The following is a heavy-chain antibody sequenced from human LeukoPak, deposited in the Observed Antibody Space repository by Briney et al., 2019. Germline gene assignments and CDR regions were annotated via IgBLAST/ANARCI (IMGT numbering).Heavy chain of an antibody. J-gene: IGHJ6*03. CDR1: GFTFSSYG. V-gene: IGHV3-30*02. D-gene: IGHD6-13*01. CDR3: AKDAGIAAAGTGGYMDV. Sequence: GGSLRLSCAASGFTFSSYGMHWVRQAPGKGLEWVAFIRYDGSNKYYADSVKGRFTISRDNSNNTLNLQMTSLRAEDTAVYYCAKDAGIAAAGTGGYMDVWGKGTTVTVSS. CDR2: IRYDGSNK.